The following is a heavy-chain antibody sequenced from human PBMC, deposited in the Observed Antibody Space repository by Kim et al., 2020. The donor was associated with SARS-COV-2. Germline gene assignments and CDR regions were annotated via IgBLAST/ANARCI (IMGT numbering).Heavy chain of an antibody. J-gene: IGHJ6*03. Sequence: SETLSLTCTVSGGSISSYYWSWIRQPPGKGLEWIGYIYYSGSTNYNPSLKSRVTISVDTSKNQFSLKLSSVTAADTAVYYCARGWFGDFYYYYYYMDVWGKGTTVTVSS. CDR2: IYYSGST. CDR3: ARGWFGDFYYYYYYMDV. V-gene: IGHV4-59*01. D-gene: IGHD3-10*01. CDR1: GGSISSYY.